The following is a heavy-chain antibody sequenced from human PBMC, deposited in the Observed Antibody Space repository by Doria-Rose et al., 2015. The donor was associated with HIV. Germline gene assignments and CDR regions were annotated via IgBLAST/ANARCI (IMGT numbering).Heavy chain of an antibody. CDR1: GVSLSSPGMG. CDR3: ARIKSSRWYHKYYFDF. CDR2: IFSDDER. J-gene: IGHJ4*02. D-gene: IGHD6-13*01. V-gene: IGHV2-26*01. Sequence: TLTLTCTVSGVSLSSPGMGVSWIRQPPGKALEWLANIFSDDERSYKTSLKSRLTISRGTSKSQVVITMTDVDPVDTATYYCARIKSSRWYHKYYFDFWGQGTLVIVSA.